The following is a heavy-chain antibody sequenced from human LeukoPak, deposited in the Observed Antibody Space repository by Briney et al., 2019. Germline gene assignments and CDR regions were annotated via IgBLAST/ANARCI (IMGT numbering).Heavy chain of an antibody. J-gene: IGHJ2*01. CDR1: GGSISSGSYY. CDR2: IYTSGST. Sequence: SQTLSLTCTVSGGSISSGSYYWSWIRQPAGKGLEWIGRIYTSGSTNYNPSLKSRVTISVDTSKNQFSLKLSSVTAADTAVYYCARAAYGGSYYPDHWYFDLWGRGTLVTVSS. CDR3: ARAAYGGSYYPDHWYFDL. V-gene: IGHV4-61*02. D-gene: IGHD1-26*01.